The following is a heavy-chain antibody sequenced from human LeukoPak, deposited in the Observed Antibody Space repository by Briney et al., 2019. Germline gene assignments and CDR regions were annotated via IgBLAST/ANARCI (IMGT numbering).Heavy chain of an antibody. V-gene: IGHV4-59*01. J-gene: IGHJ6*03. D-gene: IGHD3-22*01. CDR1: GGSISSYY. CDR3: ARVGWLVSNEIENYMDV. Sequence: PSETLSLTCTVSGGSISSYYWSWIRQPPGKGLEWIGYIYYSGSTNYNPSLKSRVTISVDTSKNQFSLKLSSVTAADTAVYYCARVGWLVSNEIENYMDVWGKGTTVAISS. CDR2: IYYSGST.